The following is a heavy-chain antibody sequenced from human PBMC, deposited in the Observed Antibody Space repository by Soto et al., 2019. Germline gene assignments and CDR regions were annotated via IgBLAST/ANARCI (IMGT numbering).Heavy chain of an antibody. CDR1: GGSISSYY. CDR2: IYYSGST. CDR3: ARDVGIAAAPVAP. Sequence: TSETLSLTCTVSGGSISSYYWSWIRQPPGKGLEWIGYIYYSGSTNYNPSLKSRVTISVDTSKNQFSLKLSSVTAADTAVYYCARDVGIAAAPVAPWGQGTLVTVSS. V-gene: IGHV4-59*01. J-gene: IGHJ5*02. D-gene: IGHD6-13*01.